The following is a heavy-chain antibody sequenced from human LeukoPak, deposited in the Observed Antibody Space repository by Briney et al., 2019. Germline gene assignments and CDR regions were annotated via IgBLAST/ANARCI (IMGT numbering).Heavy chain of an antibody. CDR3: ARHEASEAGTSDY. V-gene: IGHV4-34*01. CDR2: IGHNGTT. Sequence: SETLSVTCAVYGGSFSDYNWTWIRQPPGKGLEWIGEIGHNGTTNYNPSLKGRVTISLDTSKNQFSLKLTSVTAADTAVYYFARHEASEAGTSDYWGQGTLVTVSS. D-gene: IGHD6-19*01. J-gene: IGHJ4*02. CDR1: GGSFSDYN.